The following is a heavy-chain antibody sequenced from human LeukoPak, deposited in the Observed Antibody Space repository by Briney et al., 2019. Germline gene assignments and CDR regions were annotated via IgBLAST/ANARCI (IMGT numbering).Heavy chain of an antibody. CDR1: GYTFTSYD. Sequence: GASVKVSCKASGYTFTSYDINWVRQATGQGLELMGWMNPNSGNTGYAQKFQGRVTMTRNTSISTAYMELSSLRSEDTAVYYCARKVTAIRGDWFDPWGQGTLVTVSS. D-gene: IGHD2-21*02. CDR2: MNPNSGNT. CDR3: ARKVTAIRGDWFDP. V-gene: IGHV1-8*01. J-gene: IGHJ5*02.